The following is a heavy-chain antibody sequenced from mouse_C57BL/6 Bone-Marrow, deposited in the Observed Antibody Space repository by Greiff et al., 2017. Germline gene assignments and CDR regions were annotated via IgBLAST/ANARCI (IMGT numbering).Heavy chain of an antibody. CDR1: GYTFTSYG. J-gene: IGHJ3*01. Sequence: VQLQQSGAELARPGASVKLSCKASGYTFTSYGISWVKQRTGQGLEWIGEIYPRSGNTYYNEKFKGKATLPADKSSSTAYMELRSLTSEDSAVYFCARSRPYYYGSRTFAYWGQGTLVTVSA. CDR3: ARSRPYYYGSRTFAY. CDR2: IYPRSGNT. D-gene: IGHD1-1*01. V-gene: IGHV1-81*01.